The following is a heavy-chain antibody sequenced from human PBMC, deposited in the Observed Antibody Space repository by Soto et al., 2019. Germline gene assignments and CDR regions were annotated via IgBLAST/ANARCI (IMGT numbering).Heavy chain of an antibody. CDR2: ISAYNGNT. D-gene: IGHD2-15*01. Sequence: ASVKVSCKASGYTFTSYGISWVRQAPGQGLEWMGWISAYNGNTNYAQKLQGRVIMTTDTSTSTAYMELRSLRSDDTAVYYCARGYCSGGSCYFSYWGQGTLVTVSS. CDR3: ARGYCSGGSCYFSY. J-gene: IGHJ4*02. CDR1: GYTFTSYG. V-gene: IGHV1-18*01.